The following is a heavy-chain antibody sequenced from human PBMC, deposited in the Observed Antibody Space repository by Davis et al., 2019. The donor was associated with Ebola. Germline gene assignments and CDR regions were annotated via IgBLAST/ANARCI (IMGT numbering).Heavy chain of an antibody. V-gene: IGHV1-24*01. CDR1: GYTLTDLS. D-gene: IGHD6-13*01. Sequence: SVKVSCKVSGYTLTDLSMHWVRQAPGKGLEWMGSFYPEDGETIYAQKFQGRVTMTEDTSTDTAYMELSSLKSEDTAVYYCATTIGAVGTKYYYYGLDVWGQGTTVTVSS. CDR3: ATTIGAVGTKYYYYGLDV. CDR2: FYPEDGET. J-gene: IGHJ6*02.